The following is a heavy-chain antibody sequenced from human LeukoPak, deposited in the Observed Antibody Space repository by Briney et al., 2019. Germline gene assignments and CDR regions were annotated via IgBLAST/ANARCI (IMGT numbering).Heavy chain of an antibody. V-gene: IGHV4-59*01. CDR3: ARGSATFDY. CDR1: GDSFSSYY. Sequence: SETLSLTCTVSGDSFSSYYWTWIRQPPGKGLEWIGYVYYSGSTNYNPSLKSRVTISVDTSKNQFSLKLNSVTAADTAVYYCARGSATFDYWGQGTLVTVSS. J-gene: IGHJ4*02. D-gene: IGHD2/OR15-2a*01. CDR2: VYYSGST.